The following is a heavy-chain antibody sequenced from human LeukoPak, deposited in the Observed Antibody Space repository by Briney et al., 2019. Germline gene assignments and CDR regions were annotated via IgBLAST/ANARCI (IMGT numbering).Heavy chain of an antibody. Sequence: GGSLRLSCAASGFTFSSYSMNWVRQAPGKGLEWVSSISSSSSYIYYADSVKGRFTISRDNAKNSLYLQMNSLRAEDTAVYYCARDAQDLIAAPLGYWGQGTLVTVSS. CDR1: GFTFSSYS. V-gene: IGHV3-21*01. CDR2: ISSSSSYI. J-gene: IGHJ4*02. D-gene: IGHD6-13*01. CDR3: ARDAQDLIAAPLGY.